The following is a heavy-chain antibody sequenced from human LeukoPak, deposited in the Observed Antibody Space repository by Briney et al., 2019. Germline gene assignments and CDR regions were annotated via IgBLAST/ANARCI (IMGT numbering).Heavy chain of an antibody. J-gene: IGHJ6*02. D-gene: IGHD2-15*01. V-gene: IGHV3-30-3*01. CDR1: GFTFSSYA. Sequence: GGSLRLSCAASGFTFSSYAMHWVRQAPGKGLKWVAVISYEGSNKYYADSVKGRFTISRDNSKNTLYLQMNSLRAEDTAVYYCARDLTYCSGGRCYFGPHYYYGMDVWGQGTTVTVSS. CDR3: ARDLTYCSGGRCYFGPHYYYGMDV. CDR2: ISYEGSNK.